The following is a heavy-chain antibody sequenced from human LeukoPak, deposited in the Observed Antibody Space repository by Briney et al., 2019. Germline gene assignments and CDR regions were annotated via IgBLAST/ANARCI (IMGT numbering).Heavy chain of an antibody. V-gene: IGHV1-18*01. Sequence: WASVNVSCKAFGYTFTSFGIAWVRQAPGQGLEWVGWISTSSDQRRYAHMLQDRVTMTTDTSTSTAYMELRSLRSDDAGVYYCARDTNWQRDYWGQGTLVTVSS. J-gene: IGHJ4*02. CDR3: ARDTNWQRDY. CDR1: GYTFTSFG. CDR2: ISTSSDQR. D-gene: IGHD6-25*01.